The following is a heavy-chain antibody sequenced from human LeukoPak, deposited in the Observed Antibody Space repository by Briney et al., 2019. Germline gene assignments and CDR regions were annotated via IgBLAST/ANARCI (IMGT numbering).Heavy chain of an antibody. V-gene: IGHV3-9*01. CDR2: ISWNSGNI. CDR1: GFTFDDYA. CDR3: AKSLGSYYYAFDI. Sequence: GRSLRLSCAASGFTFDDYAMHWVRQAPGKGLEWVSGISWNSGNIGYADSVKGRFTISRDNAKSSPYLQMNSLRAEDTALYYCAKSLGSYYYAFDIWGQGTMVTVSS. D-gene: IGHD1-26*01. J-gene: IGHJ3*02.